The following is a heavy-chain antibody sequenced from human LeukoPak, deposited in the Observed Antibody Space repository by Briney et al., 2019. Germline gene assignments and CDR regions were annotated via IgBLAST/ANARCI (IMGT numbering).Heavy chain of an antibody. V-gene: IGHV1-69*01. Sequence: ASVKVSCKASGGTFSSYAISWVRQAPGQGLEWMGGIIPIFGTANYAQKFQGRVTITADESTSTAYMELSSLRSEDTAVYYCARSRGYCSAGSCYSYFDYWGQGTLVTVSS. CDR1: GGTFSSYA. J-gene: IGHJ4*02. CDR3: ARSRGYCSAGSCYSYFDY. D-gene: IGHD2-15*01. CDR2: IIPIFGTA.